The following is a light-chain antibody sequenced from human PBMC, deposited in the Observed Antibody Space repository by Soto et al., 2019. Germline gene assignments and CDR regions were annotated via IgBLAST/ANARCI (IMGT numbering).Light chain of an antibody. CDR3: QQYGVSPVYT. CDR2: GGS. Sequence: VVLTQSPGTLSLSPGEGATLSCRASQSVSSSYIAWYQQKPGQAPRLLIYGGSHRATGVPDRFSGGGSGTDFTLTISRVEPEDVAVYFCQCQQYGVSPVYTFGQGTKLEIK. J-gene: IGKJ2*01. V-gene: IGKV3-20*01. CDR1: QSVSSSY.